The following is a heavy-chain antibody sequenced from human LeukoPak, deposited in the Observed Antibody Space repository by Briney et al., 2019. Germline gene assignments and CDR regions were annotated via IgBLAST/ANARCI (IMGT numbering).Heavy chain of an antibody. J-gene: IGHJ6*03. D-gene: IGHD3-3*01. CDR2: IYYTGTT. V-gene: IGHV4-30-4*08. CDR1: GGSISSGGYY. Sequence: ETSETLSLTCTVSGGSISSGGYYWSWIRQPPGKGLEWIGYIYYTGTTSYNPSLKSRLTISVDTSKNHFSLNVSSVTAADTAVYYCARVLRFLEWSTNHHYYYYMDVWGKGTTVTVSS. CDR3: ARVLRFLEWSTNHHYYYYMDV.